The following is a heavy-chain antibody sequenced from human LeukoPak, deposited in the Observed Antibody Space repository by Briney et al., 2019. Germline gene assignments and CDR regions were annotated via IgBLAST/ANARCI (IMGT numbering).Heavy chain of an antibody. CDR1: GFTFSTYW. J-gene: IGHJ3*02. D-gene: IGHD2-15*01. V-gene: IGHV3-7*01. CDR3: ARDGGWHAFDI. CDR2: IKQDGSEK. Sequence: AGGSLRLSCAASGFTFSTYWMHWVRQAPGKGLEWVANIKQDGSEKYYVDSVKGRFTISRDNAKNSLYLQMNGLRAEDTAVYYCARDGGWHAFDIWGQGTMVTVSS.